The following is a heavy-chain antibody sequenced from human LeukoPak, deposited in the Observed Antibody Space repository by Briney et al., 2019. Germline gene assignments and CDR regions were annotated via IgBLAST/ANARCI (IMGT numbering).Heavy chain of an antibody. J-gene: IGHJ6*02. CDR1: GFTFSSYA. CDR3: AKRTSDSSSWYNYYYYGMDV. CDR2: ISGSGGST. Sequence: PGGPLRLSCAAPGFTFSSYAMSWVRQAPGKGLEWVSAISGSGGSTYYADSVKGRSTISRDNSKNTLYLQMNSLRAEDTAVYYCAKRTSDSSSWYNYYYYGMDVWGQGTTVTVSS. V-gene: IGHV3-23*01. D-gene: IGHD6-13*01.